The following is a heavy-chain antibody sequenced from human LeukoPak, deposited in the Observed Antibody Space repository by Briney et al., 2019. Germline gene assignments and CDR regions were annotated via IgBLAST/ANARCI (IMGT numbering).Heavy chain of an antibody. Sequence: PSETLSLTCAVSGGXISSGGYSWSWIRQPPGKGLEWIGYIYHSGSTYYNPSLKSRVTISVDRSKNRFSLKLSSVTAADTAVYYCARGLPWFDPWGQGTLVTVSS. CDR3: ARGLPWFDP. V-gene: IGHV4-30-2*01. CDR2: IYHSGST. J-gene: IGHJ5*02. CDR1: GGXISSGGYS.